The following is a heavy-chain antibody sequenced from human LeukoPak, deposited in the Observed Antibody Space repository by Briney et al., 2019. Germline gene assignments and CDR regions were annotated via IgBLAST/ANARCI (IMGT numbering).Heavy chain of an antibody. V-gene: IGHV1-2*06. J-gene: IGHJ4*02. D-gene: IGHD6-19*01. CDR2: IHPNTGGT. CDR3: ARALGGWYLID. Sequence: ASGKVSCKTSGYTFTGYYLHWVRQAPGQGLELMGRIHPNTGGTDYAQKFQGRVTMTRDTSINTAYLELSRLRSDDTAVYYCARALGGWYLIDWGQGTLLTVSS. CDR1: GYTFTGYY.